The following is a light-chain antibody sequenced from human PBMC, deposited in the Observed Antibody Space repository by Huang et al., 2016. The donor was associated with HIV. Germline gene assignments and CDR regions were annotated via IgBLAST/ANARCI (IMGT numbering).Light chain of an antibody. CDR3: QQYDNLPRFT. Sequence: DIQMTQSPSSLSASVGDRVNITCQASQDIRNYLNWYQQKPGKAPKHLIYDASNLETGVSSRFSGSGSGTDFTFTISSLQPEDIATYYCQQYDNLPRFTFGPGTKVDIK. CDR2: DAS. CDR1: QDIRNY. V-gene: IGKV1-33*01. J-gene: IGKJ3*01.